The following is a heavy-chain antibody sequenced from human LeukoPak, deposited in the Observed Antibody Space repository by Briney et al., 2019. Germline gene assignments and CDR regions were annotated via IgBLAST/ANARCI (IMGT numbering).Heavy chain of an antibody. D-gene: IGHD6-6*01. V-gene: IGHV4-39*07. J-gene: IGHJ4*02. CDR3: ARGTHSSSPIPLDY. Sequence: PSETLSLTCSVSGGSISSSSYYWGWIRQPPGKGLDCIGSIHYSGSTYYNPSLKSRVTISVDTSKNQFSLKLSSVTAADTAVYYCARGTHSSSPIPLDYWGQGTLVTVSS. CDR1: GGSISSSSYY. CDR2: IHYSGST.